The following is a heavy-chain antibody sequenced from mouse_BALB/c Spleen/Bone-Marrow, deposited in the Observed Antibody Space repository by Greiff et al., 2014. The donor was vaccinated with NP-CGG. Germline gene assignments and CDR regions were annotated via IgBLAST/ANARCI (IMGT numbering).Heavy chain of an antibody. Sequence: EVNVVESGGGLVKPGGSLKLSCAASGFAFSSYDMSWVRQTPEKRLEWVAYISSGGGSTYYPDTVKGRFTISRDNAKNTLYLQMSSLKSEDTAMCYCARHEDGYYDAMDYWGQGTSVTVSS. D-gene: IGHD2-3*01. CDR1: GFAFSSYD. V-gene: IGHV5-12-1*01. J-gene: IGHJ4*01. CDR3: ARHEDGYYDAMDY. CDR2: ISSGGGST.